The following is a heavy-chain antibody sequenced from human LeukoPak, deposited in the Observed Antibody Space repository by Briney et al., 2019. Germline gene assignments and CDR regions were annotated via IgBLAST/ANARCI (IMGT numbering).Heavy chain of an antibody. V-gene: IGHV3-9*01. J-gene: IGHJ6*02. CDR3: AKDIAAYYGMDV. D-gene: IGHD6-25*01. CDR1: GFTFDDYA. Sequence: GGSLRLSCAASGFTFDDYAMHWVRQAPGKGLEWVSGISWNSVSIGYADSVKGRFTISRDNAKNSLYPQMNSLRAEDTALYYCAKDIAAYYGMDVWGQGTTVTVSS. CDR2: ISWNSVSI.